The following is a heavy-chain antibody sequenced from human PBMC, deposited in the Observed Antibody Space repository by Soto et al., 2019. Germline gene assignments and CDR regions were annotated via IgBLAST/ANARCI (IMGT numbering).Heavy chain of an antibody. V-gene: IGHV3-48*01. CDR3: ARAYYYDSSGYLNWFDP. Sequence: PGGSLRLSCAASGFTFGGYSVNWVRQAPGKGLEWVSYISSSSSTIYYADSVEGRFTISRDNAKNSLYLQMNSLRAEDTAVYYCARAYYYDSSGYLNWFDPWGQGTLVTVSS. CDR1: GFTFGGYS. J-gene: IGHJ5*02. D-gene: IGHD3-22*01. CDR2: ISSSSSTI.